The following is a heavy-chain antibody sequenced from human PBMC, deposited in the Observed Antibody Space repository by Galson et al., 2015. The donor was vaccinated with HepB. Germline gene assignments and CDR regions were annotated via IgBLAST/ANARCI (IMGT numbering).Heavy chain of an antibody. V-gene: IGHV3-23*01. Sequence: SLRLSCAASGFTFSSYAMTWVRQAPGEGLEWVSGISASGDKTHYADSVKGRFTISRDNSKNTLYLQMNSLRAEDMALYYCAKGLSSSAWADFDYWGQGTLVTVSS. CDR1: GFTFSSYA. CDR2: ISASGDKT. J-gene: IGHJ4*02. CDR3: AKGLSSSAWADFDY. D-gene: IGHD3-22*01.